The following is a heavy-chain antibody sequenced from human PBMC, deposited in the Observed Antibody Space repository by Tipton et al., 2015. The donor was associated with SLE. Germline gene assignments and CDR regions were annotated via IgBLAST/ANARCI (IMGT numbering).Heavy chain of an antibody. J-gene: IGHJ5*02. CDR2: TYYTGTT. CDR3: ARGGYSYGQNSFDP. V-gene: IGHV4-39*07. CDR1: GGSINSTSYY. D-gene: IGHD5-18*01. Sequence: TLSLTCTVSGGSINSTSYYWGWIRQPPGKGLEWIGSTYYTGTTYYNPSLKSRVTISLDTSKNQFSLKLSSVTAADTAVYYCARGGYSYGQNSFDPWGQGTLVTVSS.